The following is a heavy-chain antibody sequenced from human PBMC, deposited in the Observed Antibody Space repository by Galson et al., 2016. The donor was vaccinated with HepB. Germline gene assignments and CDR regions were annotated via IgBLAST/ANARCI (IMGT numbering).Heavy chain of an antibody. V-gene: IGHV6-1*01. D-gene: IGHD6-6*01. CDR1: GDSVSSNSAT. J-gene: IGHJ6*02. Sequence: CAISGDSVSSNSATWNWIRQSPSRGLEWLGRTYYRSKWYNDYAVSVKSRVTINPDTSTNQFSLHLNSVTPVDTAVYYCARQYSSSSFYYGMDVWGQGTTVTVSS. CDR3: ARQYSSSSFYYGMDV. CDR2: TYYRSKWYN.